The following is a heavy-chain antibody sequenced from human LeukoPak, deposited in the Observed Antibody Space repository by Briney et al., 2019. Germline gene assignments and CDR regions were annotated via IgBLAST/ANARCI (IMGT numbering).Heavy chain of an antibody. D-gene: IGHD3-22*01. CDR3: ARDTPYDSIPDAFDI. Sequence: ASVKVSCKASGGTFSSYAISWVRQAPGQGLEWMGGIIPIFGTANYAQKFQGRVTITADESTSTAYMELSSLRSEDTAVYYCARDTPYDSIPDAFDIWGQGTMVTVSS. CDR1: GGTFSSYA. CDR2: IIPIFGTA. J-gene: IGHJ3*02. V-gene: IGHV1-69*13.